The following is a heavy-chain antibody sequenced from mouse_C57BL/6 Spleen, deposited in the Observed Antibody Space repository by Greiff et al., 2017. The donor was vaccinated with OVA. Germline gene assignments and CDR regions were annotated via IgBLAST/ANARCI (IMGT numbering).Heavy chain of an antibody. CDR1: GYSITSGYY. CDR3: ARGYGNYDWYFDV. J-gene: IGHJ1*03. V-gene: IGHV3-6*01. CDR2: ISYDGSN. D-gene: IGHD2-1*01. Sequence: VQLKESGPGLVKPSQSLSLTCSVTGYSITSGYYWNWIRQFPGNKLEWMGYISYDGSNNYNPSLKNRISITRDTSKNQFFLKLKSVTTEDTATYYCARGYGNYDWYFDVWGTGTTVTVSS.